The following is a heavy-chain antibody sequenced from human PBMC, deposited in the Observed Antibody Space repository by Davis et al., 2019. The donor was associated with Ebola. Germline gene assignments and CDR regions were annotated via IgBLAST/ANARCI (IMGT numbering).Heavy chain of an antibody. Sequence: GGSLRLSCAASGFTFSSYNMNWVRQAPGKGLEWVSSISSSSGYIYYADSVKGRFTISRDNAKNSLYLQMNSLRAEDTAVYYCARDLYLGSWNYYGMDVWGQGTTVTVSS. V-gene: IGHV3-21*01. CDR1: GFTFSSYN. CDR2: ISSSSGYI. J-gene: IGHJ6*02. D-gene: IGHD2-2*02. CDR3: ARDLYLGSWNYYGMDV.